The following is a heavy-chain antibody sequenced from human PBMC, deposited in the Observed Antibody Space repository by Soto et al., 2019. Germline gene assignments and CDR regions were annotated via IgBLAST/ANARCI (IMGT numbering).Heavy chain of an antibody. CDR2: ISSSSSYI. V-gene: IGHV3-21*01. CDR3: ARGGVYDSSGYNYYGMDV. CDR1: GFTFSSYS. D-gene: IGHD3-22*01. Sequence: SGGSLRLSCAASGFTFSSYSMNWVRQAPGKGLEWVSSISSSSSYIYYADSVKGRFTISRDNAKNSLYLQMNSLRAEDTAVYYCARGGVYDSSGYNYYGMDVWGQGTTVTVSS. J-gene: IGHJ6*02.